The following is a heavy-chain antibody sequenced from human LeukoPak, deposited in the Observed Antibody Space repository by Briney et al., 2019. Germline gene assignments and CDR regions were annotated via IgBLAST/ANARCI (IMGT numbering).Heavy chain of an antibody. CDR2: ITTSSTYT. J-gene: IGHJ6*03. CDR3: ARDPYSGTYGNTYYYYMDV. Sequence: GGSLRLSCEASGFSFSNMDWVRQTPGKGLEWISSITTSSTYTFYADSVKGRFTISRDNARNSLYLQMNSLRVEDTAVYYCARDPYSGTYGNTYYYYMDVWGKGTTVTIS. CDR1: GFSFSN. V-gene: IGHV3-21*01. D-gene: IGHD1-26*01.